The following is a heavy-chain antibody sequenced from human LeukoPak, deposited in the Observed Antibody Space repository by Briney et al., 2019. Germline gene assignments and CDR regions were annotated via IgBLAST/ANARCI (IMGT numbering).Heavy chain of an antibody. CDR1: GFTFTTCA. D-gene: IGHD4-23*01. CDR2: IRYDGNNK. CDR3: AKGDDYGANKRLPKYNWFDP. V-gene: IGHV3-30*02. Sequence: QPGESLRLSCAASGFTFTTCAMHWVRQAPGKGREWVAYIRYDGNNKNYADSVKGRFTISRDNSKDILYLQMNSLRPEDKAVYYCAKGDDYGANKRLPKYNWFDPWGQGTVVTVSS. J-gene: IGHJ5*02.